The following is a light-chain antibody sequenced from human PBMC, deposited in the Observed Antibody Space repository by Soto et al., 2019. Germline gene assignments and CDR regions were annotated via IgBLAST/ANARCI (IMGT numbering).Light chain of an antibody. Sequence: QSVLTQPASVSGSPGQSVTISCTGTSSDVCAYDFVSWYQQHPGKAPKLMIYEVSDRPSGFSNRFSGSKSGNTASLTISGLQAEDEADYYCSSYTSSNVLFGGGTKLTVL. CDR3: SSYTSSNVL. V-gene: IGLV2-14*01. CDR2: EVS. J-gene: IGLJ2*01. CDR1: SSDVCAYDF.